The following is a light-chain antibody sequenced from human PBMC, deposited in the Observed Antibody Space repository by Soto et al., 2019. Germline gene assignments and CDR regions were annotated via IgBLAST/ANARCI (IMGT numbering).Light chain of an antibody. CDR3: CSYAGTSTLV. CDR1: SYL. V-gene: IGLV2-23*02. J-gene: IGLJ2*01. CDR2: DVI. Sequence: QSALTQPASVSGSPGQSITISCTGSSYLVSWYQHHPGKAPKLMIYDVIKRPSGVSNRFSGSKSGNTASLTISGLQAEDEADYHCCSYAGTSTLVFGGGTSSPS.